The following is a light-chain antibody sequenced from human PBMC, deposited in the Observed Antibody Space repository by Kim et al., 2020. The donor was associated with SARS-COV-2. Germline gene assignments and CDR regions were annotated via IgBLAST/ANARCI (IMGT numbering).Light chain of an antibody. CDR2: KAS. CDR1: QSISNF. Sequence: ASVGDRVTITCRASQSISNFLAWYQQKPGKAPNLLVYKASTLQSGVPSRFSGGGSGTEFTLIISSLQPDDFATYYCQQYNDYPRTFGQGTKVDIK. V-gene: IGKV1-5*03. J-gene: IGKJ1*01. CDR3: QQYNDYPRT.